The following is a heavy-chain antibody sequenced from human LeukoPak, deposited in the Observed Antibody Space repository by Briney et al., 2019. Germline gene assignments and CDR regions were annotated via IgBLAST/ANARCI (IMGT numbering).Heavy chain of an antibody. D-gene: IGHD5-24*01. Sequence: ASVKVSCKASGYTFTNYDINWVRQATGQGLEWMGWMNPNSGNTGYAQKFQGRVTITRNTSISTAYMELSSLRSEDTAVYYCARDNSVRDEAWWFNPWGQGTLVTVSS. CDR1: GYTFTNYD. CDR2: MNPNSGNT. J-gene: IGHJ5*02. CDR3: ARDNSVRDEAWWFNP. V-gene: IGHV1-8*03.